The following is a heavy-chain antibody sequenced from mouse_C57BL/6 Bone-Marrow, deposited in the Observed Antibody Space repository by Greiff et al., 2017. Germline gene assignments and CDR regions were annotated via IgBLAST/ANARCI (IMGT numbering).Heavy chain of an antibody. CDR2: IRNKANGYTT. D-gene: IGHD2-4*01. CDR3: ARYYDDDGYFDV. CDR1: GFTFTDYY. V-gene: IGHV7-3*01. Sequence: EVHLVESGGGLVQPGGSLSLSCAASGFTFTDYYMSWVRQPPGKALEWLGFIRNKANGYTTEYSASVKGRFTISRDNSQSILYLQMNALRAEDSATYCCARYYDDDGYFDVWGTEATVTESS. J-gene: IGHJ1*03.